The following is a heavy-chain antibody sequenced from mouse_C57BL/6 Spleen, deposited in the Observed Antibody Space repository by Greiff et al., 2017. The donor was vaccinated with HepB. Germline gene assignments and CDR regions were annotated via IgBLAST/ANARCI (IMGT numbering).Heavy chain of an antibody. CDR2: IDPSDSYT. CDR3: ARRRTGKGYFDY. J-gene: IGHJ2*01. CDR1: GYTFTSYW. D-gene: IGHD4-1*01. V-gene: IGHV1-69*01. Sequence: QVQLQQPGAELVMPGASVKLSCKASGYTFTSYWMHWVKQRPGQGLEWIGEIDPSDSYTNYNQKFKGKSTLTVDKSSSTAYMQLSSLTSEDSAVYYCARRRTGKGYFDYWGQGTTLTVSS.